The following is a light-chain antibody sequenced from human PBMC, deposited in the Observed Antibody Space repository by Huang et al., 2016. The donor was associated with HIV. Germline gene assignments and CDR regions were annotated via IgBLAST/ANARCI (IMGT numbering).Light chain of an antibody. Sequence: DIVMTQSPDSLAVSLGERATINCKSSQSLLYSSNNKNYLAWYQQKPGQPPKLLIYWASTRESGVPDRFSGSGSKTDFTLTISSLQAEDVAVYYCHQYYATGTFGQGTKVEI. CDR1: QSLLYSSNNKNY. CDR3: HQYYATGT. CDR2: WAS. J-gene: IGKJ1*01. V-gene: IGKV4-1*01.